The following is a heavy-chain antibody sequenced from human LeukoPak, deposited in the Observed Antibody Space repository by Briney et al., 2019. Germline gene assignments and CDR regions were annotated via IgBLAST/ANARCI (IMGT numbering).Heavy chain of an antibody. V-gene: IGHV1-2*04. CDR3: ARNYCSSTSCQGWDAFDI. CDR2: INPNSGGT. Sequence: ASVKVSCKASGYTFTGYYMHWVGQAPGQGLEWMGWINPNSGGTNYAQKFQGWVTMTRDTSISTAYMELSRLRSDDTAVYYCARNYCSSTSCQGWDAFDIWGQGTMVTVSS. J-gene: IGHJ3*02. CDR1: GYTFTGYY. D-gene: IGHD2-2*01.